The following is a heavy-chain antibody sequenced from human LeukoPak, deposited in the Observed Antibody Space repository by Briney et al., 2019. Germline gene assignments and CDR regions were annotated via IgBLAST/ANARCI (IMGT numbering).Heavy chain of an antibody. CDR1: GFTFSSYA. Sequence: GGSLRLSCAASGFTFSSYAMSWVRQAPGKGLEWVSAISGSGSSTYYAASVKGRFTISRDNSKNTLYLQMNSLRAEDTAVYYCARSVTYYDYCGQGTLVTASS. V-gene: IGHV3-23*01. CDR2: ISGSGSST. CDR3: ARSVTYYDY. J-gene: IGHJ4*02.